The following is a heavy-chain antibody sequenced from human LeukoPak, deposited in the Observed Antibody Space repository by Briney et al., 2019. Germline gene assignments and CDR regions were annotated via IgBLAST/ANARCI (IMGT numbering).Heavy chain of an antibody. CDR1: GGSISSYY. CDR2: IYYSGST. D-gene: IGHD3-10*02. CDR3: ARHNDYYVVGGMDV. Sequence: ASETLSLTCTVSGGSISSYYWSWIRQPPGKGLEWIGFIYYSGSTTYNPSLKSRVTISIDTSNNQFSLKLSSVTAADTAVYYCARHNDYYVVGGMDVWGQGTTVTVSS. V-gene: IGHV4-59*08. J-gene: IGHJ6*02.